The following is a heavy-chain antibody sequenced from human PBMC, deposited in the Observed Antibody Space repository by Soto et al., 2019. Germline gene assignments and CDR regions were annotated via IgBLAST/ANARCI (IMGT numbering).Heavy chain of an antibody. CDR3: ARDRGNCSGGSCYAFDI. D-gene: IGHD2-15*01. CDR1: GDSVSSNSAA. CDR2: TYYRSKWYN. J-gene: IGHJ3*02. V-gene: IGHV6-1*01. Sequence: KQSQTLSLTCAISGDSVSSNSAAWNWIRQSPSRGLEWLGRTYYRSKWYNDYAVSVKSRITINPDTSKNQFSLQLNSVTPEDTAVYYCARDRGNCSGGSCYAFDIWGQGTMVTVSS.